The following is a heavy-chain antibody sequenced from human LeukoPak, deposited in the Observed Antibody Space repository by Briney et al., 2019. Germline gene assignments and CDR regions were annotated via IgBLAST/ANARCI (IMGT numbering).Heavy chain of an antibody. CDR2: ISYDGDNK. Sequence: PGGSLRLSCAASGFTFSSYTMHWVRQAPGKGPEWVAVISYDGDNKYYADSVKGRFTISRDNSKNTLYVQMNSLRAEDTAVFYCARESQGSLDYWGQGTLVTVSS. CDR1: GFTFSSYT. J-gene: IGHJ4*02. V-gene: IGHV3-30*04. CDR3: ARESQGSLDY.